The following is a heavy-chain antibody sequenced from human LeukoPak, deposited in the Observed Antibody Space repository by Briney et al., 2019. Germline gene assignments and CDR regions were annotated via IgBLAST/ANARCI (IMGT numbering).Heavy chain of an antibody. V-gene: IGHV2-70*01. CDR2: IDWDDDK. Sequence: SGPTLVNPTQTLTLTCTFFGFSLSTSGMCVGWIRQPQRKALEWLALIDWDDDKYYSRSLKTRLTISQDTSKTQVVLTMTNMDAVDTATHYCARIQRGYDLAGINYYYYYGMDVWGQGTTVTVSS. CDR3: ARIQRGYDLAGINYYYYYGMDV. CDR1: GFSLSTSGMC. J-gene: IGHJ6*01. D-gene: IGHD5-12*01.